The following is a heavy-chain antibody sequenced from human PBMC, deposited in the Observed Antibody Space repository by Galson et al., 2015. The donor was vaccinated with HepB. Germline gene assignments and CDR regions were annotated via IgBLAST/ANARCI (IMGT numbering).Heavy chain of an antibody. Sequence: SLRLSCAASGFTFSSYAMHWVRQSPGKGLEWVAVISYDGSNKYYADSVKGRFTISRDNSKNTLYLRMNSLRAEDTAVYYCARAQVPTYYDSSGYPPYYYYGMDVWGQGTTVTVSS. CDR3: ARAQVPTYYDSSGYPPYYYYGMDV. CDR2: ISYDGSNK. D-gene: IGHD3-22*01. CDR1: GFTFSSYA. V-gene: IGHV3-30-3*01. J-gene: IGHJ6*02.